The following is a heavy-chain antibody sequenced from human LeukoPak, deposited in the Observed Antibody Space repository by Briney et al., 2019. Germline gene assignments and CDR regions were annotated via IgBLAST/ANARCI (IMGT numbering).Heavy chain of an antibody. D-gene: IGHD6-13*01. CDR1: GFSLKDHA. CDR2: IGWDSGRK. V-gene: IGHV3-9*01. J-gene: IGHJ4*02. Sequence: GGSLRLSCTASGFSLKDHAMHWVRQAPGKGLEWVSGIGWDSGRKGYADSVQGRFTISRDNSKNTLYLQMNSLRAEDTAVYYCAKDHEQQLVRTYFDYWGQGTLVTVSS. CDR3: AKDHEQQLVRTYFDY.